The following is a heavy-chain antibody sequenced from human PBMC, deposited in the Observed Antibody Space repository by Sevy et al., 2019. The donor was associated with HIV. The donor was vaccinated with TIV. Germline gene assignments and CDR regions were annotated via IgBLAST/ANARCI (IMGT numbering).Heavy chain of an antibody. CDR2: LYYSGIT. CDR1: GDSISSYY. D-gene: IGHD6-19*01. V-gene: IGHV4-59*01. J-gene: IGHJ4*02. CDR3: ARGLAYYFDY. Sequence: SETLSLTCTVSGDSISSYYWSWIRQPPGKGLEWIGYLYYSGITNYNPSLKSRVTISGDTSKNQFSLKLSSVTAADTAVYYCARGLAYYFDYWVQGTLVTVSS.